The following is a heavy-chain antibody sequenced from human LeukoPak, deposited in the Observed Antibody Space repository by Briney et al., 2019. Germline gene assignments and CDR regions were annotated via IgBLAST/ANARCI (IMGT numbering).Heavy chain of an antibody. CDR1: GYSISSGYY. Sequence: SETLSLTCAVSGYSISSGYYWGWIRQPPGKGLEWAGSIYHSGSTYYNPSLKSRVTISVDTSKNQFSLKLSSVTAADTAVYYCARRSRYNWNDLGFDYWGQGTLVTVSS. J-gene: IGHJ4*02. CDR3: ARRSRYNWNDLGFDY. D-gene: IGHD1-1*01. CDR2: IYHSGST. V-gene: IGHV4-38-2*01.